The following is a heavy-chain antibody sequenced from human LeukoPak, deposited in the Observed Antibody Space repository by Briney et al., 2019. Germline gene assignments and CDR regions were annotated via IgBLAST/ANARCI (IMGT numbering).Heavy chain of an antibody. CDR3: AKDFGDGYNLYYYYMDV. J-gene: IGHJ6*03. V-gene: IGHV3-30*18. Sequence: GRSLRLSCAASGFTFSSYGMHWVRQAPGKGLEWVAVISYDGSNKYYADSVKGRFTISRDNSKNTLYLQMNSLRAEDTAVYYCAKDFGDGYNLYYYYMDVGGKGTTVTVS. D-gene: IGHD5-24*01. CDR1: GFTFSSYG. CDR2: ISYDGSNK.